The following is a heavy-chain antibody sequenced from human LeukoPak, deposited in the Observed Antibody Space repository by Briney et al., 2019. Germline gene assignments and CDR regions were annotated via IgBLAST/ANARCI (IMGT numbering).Heavy chain of an antibody. J-gene: IGHJ3*02. CDR1: GFTFDDYA. CDR2: ISWNSGVI. CDR3: AKDVTGTGAFDI. Sequence: GRSLRLSCAASGFTFDDYAMHWVRQAPGKGLEWVSGISWNSGVIGYADSVKGRFTISRDNAKNSLYLQMNSLRAEDTALYYCAKDVTGTGAFDIWGQGTMVTVSS. V-gene: IGHV3-9*01. D-gene: IGHD1-7*01.